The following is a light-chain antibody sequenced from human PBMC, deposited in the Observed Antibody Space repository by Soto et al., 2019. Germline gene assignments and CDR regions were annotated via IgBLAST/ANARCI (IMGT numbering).Light chain of an antibody. CDR3: QQYGSSPT. V-gene: IGKV3-20*01. CDR1: QSISRY. J-gene: IGKJ1*01. CDR2: GAS. Sequence: IVLTQSPGTLSLSPGERTTLSCRASQSISRYLAWHQQKPGQGPRLLIYGASSRATGTPDRFSGSGSGTDFTLTISSLQSEDFAVYYCQQYGSSPTFGQGTKVDIK.